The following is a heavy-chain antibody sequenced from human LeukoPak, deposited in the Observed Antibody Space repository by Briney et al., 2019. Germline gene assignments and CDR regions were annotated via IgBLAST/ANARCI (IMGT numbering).Heavy chain of an antibody. CDR2: ISGSGGST. V-gene: IGHV3-23*01. CDR1: GFTFSSYA. J-gene: IGHJ4*02. Sequence: PGGSLRLSCAASGFTFSSYAMSWVRQAPGKGLEWVSAISGSGGSTCYADSVKGRFTISRDNSKNTLYLQMNSLRAEDTAVYYCAKDTYYYDSSGYNTFDYWGQGTLVTVSS. D-gene: IGHD3-22*01. CDR3: AKDTYYYDSSGYNTFDY.